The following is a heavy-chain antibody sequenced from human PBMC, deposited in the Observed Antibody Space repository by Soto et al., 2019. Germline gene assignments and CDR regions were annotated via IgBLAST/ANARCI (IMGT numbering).Heavy chain of an antibody. CDR3: ARKDLRWGAFDI. Sequence: QVQLVESGGGVVQPGRSLRLSCAASGFTFSSYGMHWVRQAPGKGLEWVAVIWYDGSNKYYADSVKCRFTISRDNSKNTLYLQMKSLRAEDTAVYYCARKDLRWGAFDIWGQGTMVTVSS. V-gene: IGHV3-33*01. CDR2: IWYDGSNK. D-gene: IGHD5-12*01. J-gene: IGHJ3*02. CDR1: GFTFSSYG.